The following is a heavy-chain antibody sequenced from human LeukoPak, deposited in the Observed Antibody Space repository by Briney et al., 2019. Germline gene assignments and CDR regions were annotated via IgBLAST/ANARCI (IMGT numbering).Heavy chain of an antibody. CDR1: GYTYTGYD. J-gene: IGHJ4*02. CDR2: MNPNSGNT. V-gene: IGHV1-8*01. Sequence: ASVKVSCKASGYTYTGYDINWVRQATGQGLEWMGWMNPNSGNTGSARKFQGRVTMTSNTSISTAYMELSSLTSEDTAVYYCARGNYDGYYFDYWGQGTLVTVSS. CDR3: ARGNYDGYYFDY. D-gene: IGHD4-23*01.